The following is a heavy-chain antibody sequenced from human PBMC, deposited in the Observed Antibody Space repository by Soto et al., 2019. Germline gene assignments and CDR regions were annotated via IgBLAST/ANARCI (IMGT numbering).Heavy chain of an antibody. CDR2: IWYDGSNK. CDR3: ARDLGSTPSITIFGVVKYYFDY. D-gene: IGHD3-3*01. CDR1: GFTFSSYG. J-gene: IGHJ4*02. Sequence: GGSLRLSCAASGFTFSSYGMHWVRQAPGKGLEWVAVIWYDGSNKYYADSGKGRFTISRDNSKNTLYLQMNSLRAEDTAVYYCARDLGSTPSITIFGVVKYYFDYWGQGTLVTVSS. V-gene: IGHV3-33*01.